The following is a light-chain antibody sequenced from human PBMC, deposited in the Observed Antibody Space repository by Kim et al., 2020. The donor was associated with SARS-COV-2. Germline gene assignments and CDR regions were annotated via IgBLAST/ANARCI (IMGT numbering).Light chain of an antibody. CDR3: CSYAGSSTYV. V-gene: IGLV2-23*02. CDR2: EVT. J-gene: IGLJ1*01. CDR1: STDIGSYNL. Sequence: GQSITISCTGSSTDIGSYNLVSWYQYHPGKAPKLMIYEVTKRPSGVSNRFSGSKSGNAASLTISGLQAEDEADYYCCSYAGSSTYVFGTGTKVTFL.